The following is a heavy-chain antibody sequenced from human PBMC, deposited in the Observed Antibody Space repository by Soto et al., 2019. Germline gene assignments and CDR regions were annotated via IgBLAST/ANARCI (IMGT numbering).Heavy chain of an antibody. J-gene: IGHJ4*02. D-gene: IGHD3-3*01. Sequence: ESGGGVVQPGRSLRLSCAASGFTFSTYGMNWVRQAPGKGLEWVAVIWYDGSIKYYVDSVKGRFTISRDNSKNTLYLQLSSLTAEDTAVYYCARGLRASYIRDEFAPLRAFDYWGQGTLVTVSS. V-gene: IGHV3-33*01. CDR1: GFTFSTYG. CDR2: IWYDGSIK. CDR3: ARGLRASYIRDEFAPLRAFDY.